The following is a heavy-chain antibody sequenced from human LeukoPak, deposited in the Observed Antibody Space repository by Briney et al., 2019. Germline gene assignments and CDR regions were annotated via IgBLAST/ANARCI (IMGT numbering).Heavy chain of an antibody. V-gene: IGHV1-46*01. CDR2: INPSGGST. J-gene: IGHJ4*02. CDR3: ARLPHDSSGHVVGGSGLDY. D-gene: IGHD6-19*01. CDR1: GGTFSSYA. Sequence: SVKVSCKASGGTFSSYAISWVRQTPGQGLEWMGIINPSGGSTSYTQKFQGRVTMTRDTSTSTVYMELTSLRSEDTAVYYCARLPHDSSGHVVGGSGLDYWGQGTLVTVSS.